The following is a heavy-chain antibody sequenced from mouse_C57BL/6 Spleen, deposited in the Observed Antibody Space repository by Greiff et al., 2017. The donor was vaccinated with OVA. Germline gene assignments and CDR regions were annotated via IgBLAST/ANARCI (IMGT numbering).Heavy chain of an antibody. D-gene: IGHD1-1*01. CDR3: TTRGTTVVFDY. V-gene: IGHV14-4*01. CDR1: GFTITDDY. Sequence: EVKLQESGAELVRPGASVTLSCTASGFTITDDYMHWVKQRPEQGLEWIGWIDPENGDTEYDSKFQGKATMTADTSSNTAYLQLSSLTSEDTAVYYCTTRGTTVVFDYWGQGTTLTVSS. J-gene: IGHJ2*01. CDR2: IDPENGDT.